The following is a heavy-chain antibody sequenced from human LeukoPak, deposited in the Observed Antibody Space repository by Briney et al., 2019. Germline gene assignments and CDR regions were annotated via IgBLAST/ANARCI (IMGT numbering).Heavy chain of an antibody. CDR3: ARKNYYDSSGYYVY. Sequence: ASVKVSCKASGYTFTGYYMHWVRQAPGQGLEWIGWINPNSGGTNYAQKFQGRVTMTRDTSISTAYMELSRLRSDDTAVYYCARKNYYDSSGYYVYWGQGTLVTVSS. CDR2: INPNSGGT. J-gene: IGHJ4*02. V-gene: IGHV1-2*02. D-gene: IGHD3-22*01. CDR1: GYTFTGYY.